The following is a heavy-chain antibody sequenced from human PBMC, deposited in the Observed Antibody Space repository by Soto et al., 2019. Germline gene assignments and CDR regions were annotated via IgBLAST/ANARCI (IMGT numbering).Heavy chain of an antibody. J-gene: IGHJ4*02. CDR3: ARDVGLGPVTVSTHVDY. CDR1: GGTFSNYT. CDR2: IIPILDIA. V-gene: IGHV1-69*08. Sequence: QVQLVQSGAEVKKPGSSVKLSCKASGGTFSNYTITWVRQAPGQGLEWMGRIIPILDIANYAKKFQGRVTITADKSTSTAYMELRSLRYEDTAVSYCARDVGLGPVTVSTHVDYWGQGTLVIVSS. D-gene: IGHD4-17*01.